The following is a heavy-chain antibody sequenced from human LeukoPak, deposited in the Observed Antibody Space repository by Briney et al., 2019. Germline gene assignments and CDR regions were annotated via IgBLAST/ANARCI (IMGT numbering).Heavy chain of an antibody. D-gene: IGHD5-12*01. CDR3: VRGGGYLFDY. V-gene: IGHV3-72*01. Sequence: PGGSLRLSCVGTGFIFSDQYMDWVRQAPGKGLECLGRVRNKAHNYMTEYAASVKGRFSVSRDDSLNSLFLQLNSLTVEDTAVYYCVRGGGYLFDYWGRGTLVTVSS. J-gene: IGHJ4*02. CDR2: VRNKAHNYMT. CDR1: GFIFSDQY.